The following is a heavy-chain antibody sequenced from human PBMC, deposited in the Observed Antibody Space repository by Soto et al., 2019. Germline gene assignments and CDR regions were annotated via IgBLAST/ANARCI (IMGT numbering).Heavy chain of an antibody. CDR3: ATQRGYYDSSGYYSDY. D-gene: IGHD3-22*01. J-gene: IGHJ4*02. CDR1: GYTFTSYA. CDR2: INAGNGNT. V-gene: IGHV1-3*01. Sequence: VQLVQSGAEVKKPGASVKVSCKASGYTFTSYAMHWVRQAPGQRLEWMGWINAGNGNTKYSQKFQGRVTITRDTSASTAYMELSSLRSEDTAVYYCATQRGYYDSSGYYSDYWGQGTLVTVSS.